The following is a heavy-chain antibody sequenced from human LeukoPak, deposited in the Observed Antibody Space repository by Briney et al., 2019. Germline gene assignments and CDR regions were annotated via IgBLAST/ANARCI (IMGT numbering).Heavy chain of an antibody. CDR2: IYSGGST. V-gene: IGHV3-66*01. D-gene: IGHD3-10*01. J-gene: IGHJ4*02. Sequence: GGSLRLSCAASGFTVSSNYMSWVRQAPGKGLEWVSVIYSGGSTYYADSVKGRFTISRDNSKNTLYLQMNSLRAEDTAVYYCARDSYDGFGELLLDYWGQGTLVTVSP. CDR3: ARDSYDGFGELLLDY. CDR1: GFTVSSNY.